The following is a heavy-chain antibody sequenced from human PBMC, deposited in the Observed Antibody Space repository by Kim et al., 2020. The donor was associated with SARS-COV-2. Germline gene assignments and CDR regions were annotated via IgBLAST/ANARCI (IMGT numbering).Heavy chain of an antibody. J-gene: IGHJ6*03. Sequence: GGSLRLSCAASGFTFSSYSMNWVRQAPGKGLEWVSSISSSSSSNYIYYADSVKGRFTISRDNAKNSLYLQMDNLRAEDTAVYYCARGGTYTNLKYYMDVWGKGTTVTVSS. V-gene: IGHV3-21*01. CDR1: GFTFSSYS. CDR3: ARGGTYTNLKYYMDV. D-gene: IGHD4-4*01. CDR2: ISSSSSSNYI.